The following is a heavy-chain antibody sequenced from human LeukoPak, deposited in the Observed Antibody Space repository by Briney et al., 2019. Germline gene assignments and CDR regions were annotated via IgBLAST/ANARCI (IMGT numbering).Heavy chain of an antibody. CDR3: VREGSGSTHYMDV. D-gene: IGHD3-10*01. CDR2: IRYDGSNK. Sequence: GGSLRLSCAASGFTFSSYGMHWVRQAPGKGLEWVAFIRYDGSNKYYADSVKGRFTISRDNSKNTLYLQMNSLRAEDTGVYYCVREGSGSTHYMDVWGKGTTVTVSS. V-gene: IGHV3-30*02. J-gene: IGHJ6*03. CDR1: GFTFSSYG.